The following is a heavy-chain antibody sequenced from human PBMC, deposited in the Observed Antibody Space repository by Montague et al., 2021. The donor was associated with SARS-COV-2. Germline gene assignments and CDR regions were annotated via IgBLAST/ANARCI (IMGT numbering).Heavy chain of an antibody. V-gene: IGHV4-61*01. Sequence: SETLSLTCIVSGGSVSSGSYYWSWIRQPPGKGLEWIGYIYYSGXTXYXXXXKXRVTISVDTSKNQFSLKLGSVTAADTAVYYCARDPWRITIFGVVTRYGMDVWGQGTTVTVSS. CDR3: ARDPWRITIFGVVTRYGMDV. CDR2: IYYSGXT. CDR1: GGSVSSGSYY. J-gene: IGHJ6*02. D-gene: IGHD3-3*01.